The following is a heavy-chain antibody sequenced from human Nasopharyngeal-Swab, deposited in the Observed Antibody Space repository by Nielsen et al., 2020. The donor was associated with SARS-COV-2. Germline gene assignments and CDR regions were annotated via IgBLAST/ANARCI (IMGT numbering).Heavy chain of an antibody. D-gene: IGHD3-22*01. J-gene: IGHJ3*02. CDR3: ARGGHLYDSSGYFHAFDI. Sequence: GESLKISCAASGFIVTSNYMNWVRQAPGGGLEWVSVIYDDGRTYYADSVKGRFIISRDNSKNTVSLQMNSLRSDDTAVYYCARGGHLYDSSGYFHAFDIWGQGTMVTVSS. CDR2: IYDDGRT. CDR1: GFIVTSNY. V-gene: IGHV3-53*05.